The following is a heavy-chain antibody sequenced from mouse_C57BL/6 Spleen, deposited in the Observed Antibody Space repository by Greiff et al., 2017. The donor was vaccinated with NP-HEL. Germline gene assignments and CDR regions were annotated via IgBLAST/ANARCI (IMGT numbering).Heavy chain of an antibody. CDR3: ARGDYYGSSSFAY. J-gene: IGHJ3*01. V-gene: IGHV1-53*01. CDR1: GYTFTSYW. Sequence: QVHVKQPGTELVKPGASVKLSCKASGYTFTSYWMHWVKQRPGQGLEWIGNINPSNGGTNYNEKFKSKATLTVDKSSSTAYMQLSSLTSEDSAVYYCARGDYYGSSSFAYWGQGTLVTVSA. D-gene: IGHD1-1*01. CDR2: INPSNGGT.